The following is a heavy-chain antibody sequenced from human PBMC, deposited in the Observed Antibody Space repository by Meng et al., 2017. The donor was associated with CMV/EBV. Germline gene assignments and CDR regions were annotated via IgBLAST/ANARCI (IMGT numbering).Heavy chain of an antibody. D-gene: IGHD3-3*01. CDR3: ARAAGGHDFWSGYPPGRFDP. V-gene: IGHV4-59*12. CDR1: GGSISSYY. J-gene: IGHJ5*02. Sequence: GSLRLSCTVSGGSISSYYWSWIRQPPGKGLEWIGYIYYSGSTNYNPSLKSRVTISVDTSKNQFSLKLSSVTAADTAVYYCARAAGGHDFWSGYPPGRFDPWGQGTLVTVSS. CDR2: IYYSGST.